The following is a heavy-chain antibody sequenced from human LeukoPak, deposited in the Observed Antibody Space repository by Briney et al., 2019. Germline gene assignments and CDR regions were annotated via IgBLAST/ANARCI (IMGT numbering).Heavy chain of an antibody. V-gene: IGHV1-2*02. D-gene: IGHD3-22*01. CDR2: INPNSGGT. CDR3: ARDRSFDYYDSSGLFDY. Sequence: GASVKVSCNASGYTFTGYYMHWVRQAPGQGLEWMGWINPNSGGTNYAQKFQGRVTMTTDTSTSTAYMELRSLRSDDTAVYYCARDRSFDYYDSSGLFDYWGQGTLVTVSS. CDR1: GYTFTGYY. J-gene: IGHJ4*02.